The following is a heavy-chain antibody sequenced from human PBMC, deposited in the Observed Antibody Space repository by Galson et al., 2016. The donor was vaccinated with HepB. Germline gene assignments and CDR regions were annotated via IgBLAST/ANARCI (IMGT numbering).Heavy chain of an antibody. V-gene: IGHV3-30-3*01. D-gene: IGHD3-10*02. J-gene: IGHJ6*02. CDR3: ARVSVPGPRGYYYYGMDV. CDR2: ISYDGSNK. CDR1: GFTFRDYA. Sequence: SLRLSCAASGFTFRDYAIHWVRQAPGKGLEWVAIISYDGSNKYYADSMKGRFTISRDNAKNSLFLQMKSLSADDTAVYFCARVSVPGPRGYYYYGMDVWGQGTTVIVSS.